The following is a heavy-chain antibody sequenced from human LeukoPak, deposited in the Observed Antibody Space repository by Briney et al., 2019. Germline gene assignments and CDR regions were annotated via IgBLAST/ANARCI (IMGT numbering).Heavy chain of an antibody. V-gene: IGHV3-74*01. CDR2: INSDGSAT. Sequence: GGSLRLSCAASGFTFSDYWMHWVRQAPGKGLVWVSRINSDGSATAYADSVNGRFTISRDNAKNMLYLQMNSLRAEDTAVYYCARSQGVGNCSSTSCYPVYFDYWGQGTLVTVSS. J-gene: IGHJ4*02. CDR1: GFTFSDYW. D-gene: IGHD2-2*01. CDR3: ARSQGVGNCSSTSCYPVYFDY.